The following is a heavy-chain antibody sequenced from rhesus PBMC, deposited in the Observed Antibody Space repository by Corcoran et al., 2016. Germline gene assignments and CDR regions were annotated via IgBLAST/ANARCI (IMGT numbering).Heavy chain of an antibody. CDR3: ARDRVDSWNTAYYFDY. D-gene: IGHD1-1*01. CDR1: GGPISRNH. J-gene: IGHJ4*01. V-gene: IGHV4-160*01. CDR2: SYGRGGST. Sequence: QVQLQESGPGLVKPSETMSLPCAVSGGPISRNHWSWIRRPPGKGLEWIGRSYGRGGSTDYNPSLKSRVTISTDTSKNQFSLKLSSVTAADTAVYYCARDRVDSWNTAYYFDYWGQGVLVTVSS.